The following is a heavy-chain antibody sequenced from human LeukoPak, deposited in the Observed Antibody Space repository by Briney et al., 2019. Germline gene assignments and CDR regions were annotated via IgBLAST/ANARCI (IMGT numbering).Heavy chain of an antibody. CDR3: ARDQAGAAADSYYGMDV. J-gene: IGHJ6*02. V-gene: IGHV1-69*04. Sequence: SVKVSCKASGGTFSSYAISWVRQAPGQGLEWMGRIIPILGIANYAQKFPGRVTITADKSTSTAYMERSSLRSEDTAVYYCARDQAGAAADSYYGMDVWGQGSTVTVSS. CDR1: GGTFSSYA. D-gene: IGHD6-13*01. CDR2: IIPILGIA.